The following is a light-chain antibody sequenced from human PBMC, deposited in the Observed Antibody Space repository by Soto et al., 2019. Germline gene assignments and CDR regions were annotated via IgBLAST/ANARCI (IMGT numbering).Light chain of an antibody. CDR1: MRDVGAYNL. CDR2: EVR. J-gene: IGLJ3*02. CDR3: SAYTARSTLV. V-gene: IGLV2-14*01. Sequence: QSARTQPASLSGSAGQSITISCSGTMRDVGAYNLVSWYQQHPGTAPKLIIYEVRNRPSGISSRFSGSRSGNTASLTISGLQSEDEGDYYCSAYTARSTLVFGGGTKVTVL.